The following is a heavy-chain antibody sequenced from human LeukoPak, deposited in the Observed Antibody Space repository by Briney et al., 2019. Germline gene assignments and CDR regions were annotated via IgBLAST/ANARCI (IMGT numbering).Heavy chain of an antibody. Sequence: GGSLRLSCVASGFSFNNYAMNWVRQAPGKGLEWVSLIIGSSGSTFYADSVKGRFTISRGKSKNTLYLQMNSLRAGDTAVYYCAKGAYDYIEIAYFDYWGQGSLVTVSS. CDR1: GFSFNNYA. CDR3: AKGAYDYIEIAYFDY. J-gene: IGHJ4*02. CDR2: IIGSSGST. V-gene: IGHV3-23*01. D-gene: IGHD5-12*01.